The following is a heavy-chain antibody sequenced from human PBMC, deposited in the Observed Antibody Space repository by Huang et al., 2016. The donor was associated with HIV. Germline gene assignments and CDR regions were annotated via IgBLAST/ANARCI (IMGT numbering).Heavy chain of an antibody. CDR3: ATKTAGMDI. CDR2: IKQDESEK. Sequence: VESGGRSVQPGGSIKLSCVGSTFTFGAYWMSWVRQPTGKGLEWVANIKQDESEKYYVDSVKGRFNIARDNARKVLFVEMDDLRVEDTAIYFCATKTAGMDIWGQGTTVTVSS. J-gene: IGHJ6*02. D-gene: IGHD1-7*01. V-gene: IGHV3-7*01. CDR1: TFTFGAYW.